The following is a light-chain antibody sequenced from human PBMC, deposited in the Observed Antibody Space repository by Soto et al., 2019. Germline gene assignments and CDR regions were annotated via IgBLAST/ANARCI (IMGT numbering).Light chain of an antibody. CDR2: DAS. J-gene: IGKJ5*01. CDR1: QSISSW. CDR3: QQYNSYPRT. Sequence: GDRVTITCRASQSISSWLAWYQQKPGKAPKLLIYDASNLESGVPSRFSGSGSGTEFTLTISSLEPDDFATYYCQQYNSYPRTFGQGTRLE. V-gene: IGKV1-5*01.